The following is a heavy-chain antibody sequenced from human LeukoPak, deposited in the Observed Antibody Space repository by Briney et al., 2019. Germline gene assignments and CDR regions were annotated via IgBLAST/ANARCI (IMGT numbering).Heavy chain of an antibody. D-gene: IGHD2-2*01. Sequence: TGGSLRLSCAASGFTFSSYAMHWVRQAPGKGLEWVAVISYDGSNKYYADSVKGRFTISRDNSKNTLYLQMNSLRAEDTAVYYCARDRARYCSSTSCHPPDYWGQGTLVTVSS. CDR3: ARDRARYCSSTSCHPPDY. CDR2: ISYDGSNK. V-gene: IGHV3-30-3*01. CDR1: GFTFSSYA. J-gene: IGHJ4*02.